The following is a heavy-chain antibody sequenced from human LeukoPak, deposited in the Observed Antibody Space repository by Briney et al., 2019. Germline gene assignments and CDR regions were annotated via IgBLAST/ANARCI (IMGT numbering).Heavy chain of an antibody. CDR3: ARGGGTMVRGVIPYYYMDV. CDR2: IYYSGST. V-gene: IGHV4-59*12. Sequence: PSETLSLTCTVSGGSISNYYWSWIRQPPGKGLEWIGYIYYSGSTNYNPSLKSRVTMSVDTSKNQFSLKLSSVTAADTAVYYCARGGGTMVRGVIPYYYMDVWGKGTTVTISS. D-gene: IGHD3-10*01. CDR1: GGSISNYY. J-gene: IGHJ6*03.